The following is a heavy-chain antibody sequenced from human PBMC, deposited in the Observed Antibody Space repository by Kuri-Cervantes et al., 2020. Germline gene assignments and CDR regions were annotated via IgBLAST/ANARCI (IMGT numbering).Heavy chain of an antibody. J-gene: IGHJ4*02. CDR3: ARDNAAALDY. D-gene: IGHD6-13*01. CDR1: GFTVSSNY. Sequence: GESLKISCAASGFTVSSNYMSWVRQAPGKGLEWVSVIYSGGSTYYADSVKGRFTISRDNSKNTLYLQMNGLRAEDTAVYYCARDNAAALDYWGQGTLVTVSS. V-gene: IGHV3-53*01. CDR2: IYSGGST.